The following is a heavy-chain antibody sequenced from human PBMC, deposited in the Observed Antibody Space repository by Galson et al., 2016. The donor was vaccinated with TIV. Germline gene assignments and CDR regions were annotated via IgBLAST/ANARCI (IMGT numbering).Heavy chain of an antibody. CDR1: GYTLSAYY. D-gene: IGHD2-21*02. V-gene: IGHV1-2*02. Sequence: SVKVSCKASGYTLSAYYLHWVRQAPGQGLEWMGWINPDSGATEYAQKFQGRVTMTRDTSIGTAYMDLGRLRSDDTAVYFCARVRLTCGSACSAVFDIWGQGTMVAVSS. CDR3: ARVRLTCGSACSAVFDI. CDR2: INPDSGAT. J-gene: IGHJ3*02.